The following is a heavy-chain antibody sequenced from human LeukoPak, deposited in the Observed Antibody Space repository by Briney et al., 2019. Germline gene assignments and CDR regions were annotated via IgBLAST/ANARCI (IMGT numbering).Heavy chain of an antibody. CDR3: ARGRGNFDY. CDR1: GGSISSYY. J-gene: IGHJ4*02. Sequence: SETLSLTCTVSGGSISSYYWSWIRQPPGKGLEWIGYIYFIGSTNYNPSPKSRVTISVDTSKNQFSLKLSSVTAADTAVYYCARGRGNFDYWGQGTLVTVSS. CDR2: IYFIGST. V-gene: IGHV4-59*01. D-gene: IGHD3-10*01.